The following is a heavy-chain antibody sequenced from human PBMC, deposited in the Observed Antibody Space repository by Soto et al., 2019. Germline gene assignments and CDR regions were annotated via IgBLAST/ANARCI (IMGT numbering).Heavy chain of an antibody. Sequence: ASVKVSCKASGYTFATYGINWVRQAPGQGPEWMGWVTPNSGYTGYAQKFQGRVTMTTDTSISTAYMELSSLRSDDTAVYYCAREAVIDTVVGVHPENKYYYYYGMDVWGQGTTVTVSS. CDR2: VTPNSGYT. J-gene: IGHJ6*02. CDR1: GYTFATYG. CDR3: AREAVIDTVVGVHPENKYYYYYGMDV. V-gene: IGHV1-8*01. D-gene: IGHD3-22*01.